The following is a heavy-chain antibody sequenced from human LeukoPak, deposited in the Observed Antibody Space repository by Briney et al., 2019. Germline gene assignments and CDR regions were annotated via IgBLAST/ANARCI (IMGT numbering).Heavy chain of an antibody. V-gene: IGHV1-2*02. Sequence: ASVKVSCKASGYTFTGYYMHWVRQAPGQGLEWMGWINPNSGGTNYAQKFQGRVTMTRDTSISTAYMELSRLRSDDTAVYYCARGHNWNAGPNWFDPWGQGTLVTVSS. J-gene: IGHJ5*02. CDR1: GYTFTGYY. CDR3: ARGHNWNAGPNWFDP. D-gene: IGHD1-1*01. CDR2: INPNSGGT.